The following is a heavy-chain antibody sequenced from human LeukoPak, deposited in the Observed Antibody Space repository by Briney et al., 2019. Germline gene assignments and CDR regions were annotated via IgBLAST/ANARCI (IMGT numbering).Heavy chain of an antibody. CDR3: ARAVSPSQLWLVEGGPVFDI. D-gene: IGHD5-18*01. J-gene: IGHJ3*02. V-gene: IGHV3-7*01. Sequence: GGSLRLSCAASGFTFSNFWMSWVRQAPGKGLEWVANIRQDGNEKYYVDSLKGRFTISRDNAKNSVYLQMSSLRAEDTAVYYCARAVSPSQLWLVEGGPVFDIWGQGTMVTVSS. CDR2: IRQDGNEK. CDR1: GFTFSNFW.